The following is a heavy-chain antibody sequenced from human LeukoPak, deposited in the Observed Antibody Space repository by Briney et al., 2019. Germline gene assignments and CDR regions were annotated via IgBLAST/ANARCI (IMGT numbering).Heavy chain of an antibody. V-gene: IGHV3-23*01. CDR1: GFTFSSYA. D-gene: IGHD2-2*01. CDR2: ICGSGGST. Sequence: PGGSLRLSCAASGFTFSSYAMSWVRQAPGKGLEWVSTICGSGGSTYYADSVKGRFTISRDNSKNTLYLQMNSLRAEDTAVYYCAKVGVQCSGTGCYGSYAFDIWGQGTMVTVSS. J-gene: IGHJ3*02. CDR3: AKVGVQCSGTGCYGSYAFDI.